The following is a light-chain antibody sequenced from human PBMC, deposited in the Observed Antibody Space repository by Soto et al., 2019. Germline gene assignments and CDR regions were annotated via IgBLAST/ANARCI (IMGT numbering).Light chain of an antibody. V-gene: IGLV2-14*01. J-gene: IGLJ1*01. CDR1: SSDVGGYNY. Sequence: QSVLTQPASVSGSPGQSITISCTGTSSDVGGYNYVSWYQQHPGKAPKLMIYEVSNRPSGVSNRFSGSKSGNTASLTISGLQAVDEADYYCSSYTRSRTYVFGTGTKVTGL. CDR3: SSYTRSRTYV. CDR2: EVS.